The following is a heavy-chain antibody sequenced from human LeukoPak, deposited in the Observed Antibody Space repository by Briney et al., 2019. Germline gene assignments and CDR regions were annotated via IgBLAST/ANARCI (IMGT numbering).Heavy chain of an antibody. CDR1: GYTFSNYG. V-gene: IGHV1-18*04. D-gene: IGHD3-22*01. CDR2: VSNYDRRT. J-gene: IGHJ4*02. Sequence: ASVKVSCKASGYTFSNYGISWVRQAPGQGLEWMGWVSNYDRRTNYAQKVKGRVTMTTDTSTSTAYMELKSLRSEDTAVYYCARGRRGGTNYYDSSGYYYWGQGTLVTVSS. CDR3: ARGRRGGTNYYDSSGYYY.